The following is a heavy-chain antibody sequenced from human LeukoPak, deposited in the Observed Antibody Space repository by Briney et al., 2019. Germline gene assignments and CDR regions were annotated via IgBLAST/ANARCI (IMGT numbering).Heavy chain of an antibody. Sequence: GGSLRLSWAASGFTFSSYWMSWVRQAPGKGLEWVANIKQGGSEKYYVDSVKGRFTISRDNAKNSLYLQMNSLRAEDTAVYYCARDSELRGSSSWSGYLDYWGQGTLVTVSS. CDR3: ARDSELRGSSSWSGYLDY. D-gene: IGHD6-13*01. CDR2: IKQGGSEK. CDR1: GFTFSSYW. J-gene: IGHJ4*02. V-gene: IGHV3-7*01.